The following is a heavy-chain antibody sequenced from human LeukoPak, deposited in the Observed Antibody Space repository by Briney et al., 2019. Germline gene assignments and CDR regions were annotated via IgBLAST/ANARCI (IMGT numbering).Heavy chain of an antibody. CDR3: ARDPGPYCTTTSCYVDY. Sequence: SETLSLTCTVSVASLSSYDWSWIRQPPGKGLEWIGCIYYSGYTNYNPSLKSRVTMSVDTSKNQFSLKVSSVTAADTAVYYCARDPGPYCTTTSCYVDYWGRGTLVTVSS. CDR2: IYYSGYT. V-gene: IGHV4-59*01. J-gene: IGHJ4*02. D-gene: IGHD2-2*01. CDR1: VASLSSYD.